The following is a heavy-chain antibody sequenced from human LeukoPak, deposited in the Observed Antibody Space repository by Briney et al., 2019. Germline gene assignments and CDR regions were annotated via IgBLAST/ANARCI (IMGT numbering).Heavy chain of an antibody. Sequence: SETLSLTCAVYGGSFSGYYWGWIRQPPGKGLEWIGEINHSGSTNYNPSLKSRVTISVDTSKNQFSLKLSSVTAADTAVYYCARVTYQYGMDVWGQGTTVTVSS. V-gene: IGHV4-34*01. J-gene: IGHJ6*02. CDR3: ARVTYQYGMDV. CDR1: GGSFSGYY. CDR2: INHSGST. D-gene: IGHD2-2*01.